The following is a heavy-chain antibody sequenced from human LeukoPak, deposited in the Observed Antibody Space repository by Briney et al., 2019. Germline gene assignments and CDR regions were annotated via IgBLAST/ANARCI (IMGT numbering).Heavy chain of an antibody. CDR2: ISYDGSNK. V-gene: IGHV3-30*03. CDR3: ARDPRYCSGGSCYGTGWDY. J-gene: IGHJ4*02. Sequence: GGSLRLSCAASGFTFSSYGMHWVRQAPGKGLEWVAVISYDGSNKYYADSVKGRFTISRDNSKNTLYLQMNSLRAEDTAVYYCARDPRYCSGGSCYGTGWDYWGQGTLVTVSS. CDR1: GFTFSSYG. D-gene: IGHD2-15*01.